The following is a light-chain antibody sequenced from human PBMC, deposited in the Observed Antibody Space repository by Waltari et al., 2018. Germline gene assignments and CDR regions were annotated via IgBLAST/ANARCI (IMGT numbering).Light chain of an antibody. CDR2: DVS. CDR3: SSFTSSSTVL. J-gene: IGLJ2*01. CDR1: SSDVGAYNY. Sequence: QSALTQAASVSGSLGQSITISCTGTSSDVGAYNYVSWYQQHPGKAPKLMIYDVSNRPSGVSNRFSGSKSGNTASLTISGLQAEDEADYYCSSFTSSSTVLFGGGTRLSVL. V-gene: IGLV2-14*03.